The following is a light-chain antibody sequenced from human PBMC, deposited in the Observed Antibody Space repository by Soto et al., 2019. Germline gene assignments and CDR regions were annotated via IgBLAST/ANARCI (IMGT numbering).Light chain of an antibody. CDR2: GAS. Sequence: ELAMTQSPATLSVSPGERATLSCRASQSVSSNLAWYQQKPGQAPRLLIYGASTRATGIPARFSGSGSGTEFTLTISSLQSEDFAVYYCQQYNNWPETFGQGTKLEIK. V-gene: IGKV3-15*01. J-gene: IGKJ2*01. CDR1: QSVSSN. CDR3: QQYNNWPET.